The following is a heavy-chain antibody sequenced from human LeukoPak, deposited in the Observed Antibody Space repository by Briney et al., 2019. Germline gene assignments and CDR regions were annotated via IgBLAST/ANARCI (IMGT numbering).Heavy chain of an antibody. Sequence: SETLSLTCTLSSGSLSSSYRSWIRQPAGKGLEWIGRVYTSGSTNYNPSLKSRVTISVDTSKNQFSLKLRSVTAADTAVYYCARVSGYHWESFYDYWGQGTLVTVSS. CDR1: SGSLSSSY. CDR2: VYTSGST. CDR3: ARVSGYHWESFYDY. J-gene: IGHJ4*02. V-gene: IGHV4-4*07. D-gene: IGHD5-12*01.